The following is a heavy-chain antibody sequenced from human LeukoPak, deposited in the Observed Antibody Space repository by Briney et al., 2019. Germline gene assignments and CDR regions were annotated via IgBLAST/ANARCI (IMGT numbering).Heavy chain of an antibody. D-gene: IGHD4-11*01. Sequence: SETLSLTCAVYGGSFSGYYWSWIRQHPGKGLEWIGYIYYSGNTYYNPSLKSRLTISVDTSKNQFSLKLSSVTAADTAVYYCSRGCYSNCDPDFDYWGQGTLVTVSS. V-gene: IGHV4-31*11. CDR2: IYYSGNT. CDR3: SRGCYSNCDPDFDY. CDR1: GGSFSGYY. J-gene: IGHJ4*02.